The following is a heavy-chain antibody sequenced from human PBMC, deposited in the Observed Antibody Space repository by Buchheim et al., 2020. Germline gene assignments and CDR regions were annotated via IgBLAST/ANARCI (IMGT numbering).Heavy chain of an antibody. CDR1: GFTFSSYS. Sequence: EVQLMESGGGLVKPGGSLRLSCAASGFTFSSYSMNWVRQAPGKGLEWVSSISSSSSYIYYADSVKGRFTISRDNAKNSLYLQMNSLRAEDTAVYYCARDRYRGFGELPGPGVDYWGQGTL. D-gene: IGHD3-10*01. CDR3: ARDRYRGFGELPGPGVDY. CDR2: ISSSSSYI. V-gene: IGHV3-21*01. J-gene: IGHJ4*02.